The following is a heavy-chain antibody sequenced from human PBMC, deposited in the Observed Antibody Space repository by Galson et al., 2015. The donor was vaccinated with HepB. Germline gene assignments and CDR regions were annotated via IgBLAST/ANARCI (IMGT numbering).Heavy chain of an antibody. V-gene: IGHV3-30*03. CDR1: GFTFSIYG. D-gene: IGHD5-24*01. CDR3: ATGRDGYNLDS. J-gene: IGHJ4*02. Sequence: SLRLSCAASGFTFSIYGMHWVRQAPGKGLEWVAVISYDGSQNHYADSVKGRFTVSRDNSKNTLYLQVNSLRAEDTAVYYCATGRDGYNLDSWGQGTLVTVS. CDR2: ISYDGSQN.